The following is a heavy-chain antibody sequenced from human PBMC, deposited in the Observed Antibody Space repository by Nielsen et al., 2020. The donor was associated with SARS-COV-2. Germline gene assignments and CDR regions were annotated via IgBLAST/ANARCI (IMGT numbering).Heavy chain of an antibody. Sequence: ASVKVSCKASGYTFTGYYVQWVRQAHGQGLEWMGRINPKSGGTNYAQKFQGRVTMTRDTSISTAYMELSGLRSDDTAVYYCARENYYDTSGYYYGMDVWGQGTTVTVSS. D-gene: IGHD3-22*01. CDR2: INPKSGGT. CDR1: GYTFTGYY. CDR3: ARENYYDTSGYYYGMDV. V-gene: IGHV1-2*06. J-gene: IGHJ6*02.